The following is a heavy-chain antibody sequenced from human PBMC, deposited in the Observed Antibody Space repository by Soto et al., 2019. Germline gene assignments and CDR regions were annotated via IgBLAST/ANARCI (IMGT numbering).Heavy chain of an antibody. CDR2: IYTSGST. J-gene: IGHJ3*02. CDR3: ARVFYSDSSGYYLTHAFDI. V-gene: IGHV4-4*07. Sequence: QVQLQESGPGLVTPSETLSLTCTVSGASISGYYWTWIRQPAGKGLEWIGRIYTSGSTNFNPSLESRVTMSIVTSTDQFSLKLSSVTAADTAVYYCARVFYSDSSGYYLTHAFDIWGQGTMVTVSS. D-gene: IGHD3-22*01. CDR1: GASISGYY.